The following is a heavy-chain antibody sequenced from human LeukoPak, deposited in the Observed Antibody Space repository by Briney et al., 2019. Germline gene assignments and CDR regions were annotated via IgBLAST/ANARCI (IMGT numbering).Heavy chain of an antibody. J-gene: IGHJ2*01. V-gene: IGHV3-13*04. D-gene: IGHD2-21*02. CDR3: AREGFCGGDCPGYFGL. CDR1: GFTFSSYD. Sequence: GGSLRLSCAASGFTFSSYDMHWVRQTTGKGLEWVSAIDTAGGTYYPDSVRGRFTISRENAKNTFYLQMNSLRAGDTAVYYCAREGFCGGDCPGYFGLWGRGTLVTVSS. CDR2: IDTAGGT.